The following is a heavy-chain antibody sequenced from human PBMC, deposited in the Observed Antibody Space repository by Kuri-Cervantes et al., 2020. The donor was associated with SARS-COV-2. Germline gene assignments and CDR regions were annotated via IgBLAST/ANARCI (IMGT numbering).Heavy chain of an antibody. CDR1: GFTFSSYA. J-gene: IGHJ4*02. Sequence: GASLKISCAASGFTFSSYAMHWGRQAPGKGLEWVAVISFDGSKKYYADSVKGRFTISRDNSKNTLYLQMNSLRAEDTAVYYCVRDGDHWNFDYWGQGTLVTVSS. D-gene: IGHD1-1*01. V-gene: IGHV3-30-3*01. CDR2: ISFDGSKK. CDR3: VRDGDHWNFDY.